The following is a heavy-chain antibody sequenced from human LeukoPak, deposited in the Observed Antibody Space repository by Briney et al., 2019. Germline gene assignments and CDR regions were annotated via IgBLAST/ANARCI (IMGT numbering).Heavy chain of an antibody. D-gene: IGHD5-12*01. J-gene: IGHJ3*02. V-gene: IGHV4-34*01. CDR1: GGSFSGYY. CDR2: INHSGST. Sequence: SETLSLTCAVYGGSFSGYYWSWIRQPPGKGLEWIGEINHSGSTNYNPSLKSRVTISVDTSKNQFSLKLSSVTAADTAVYYCAGTGWLKKAFDIWGQGTMVTVSS. CDR3: AGTGWLKKAFDI.